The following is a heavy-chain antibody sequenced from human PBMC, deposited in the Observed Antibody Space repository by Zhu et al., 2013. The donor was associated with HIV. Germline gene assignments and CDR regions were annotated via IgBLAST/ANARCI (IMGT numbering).Heavy chain of an antibody. CDR1: GGSFSGYY. V-gene: IGHV4-34*01. CDR3: ARAIGSGSLNYYYYYMDV. J-gene: IGHJ6*03. D-gene: IGHD3-10*01. CDR2: INHSGST. Sequence: QVQLQEPGPGLVKPSETLSLTCAVYGGSFSGYYWSWIRQPPGKGLEWIGEINHSGSTNYNPSLKSRVTISVDTSKNQFSLKLSSVTAADTAVYYCARAIGSGSLNYYYYYMDVWGKGTTVTVSS.